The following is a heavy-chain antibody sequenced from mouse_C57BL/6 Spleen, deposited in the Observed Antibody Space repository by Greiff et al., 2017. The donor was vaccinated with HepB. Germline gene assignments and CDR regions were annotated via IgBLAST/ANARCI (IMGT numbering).Heavy chain of an antibody. CDR1: GYTFTSYG. D-gene: IGHD1-1*01. J-gene: IGHJ3*01. CDR3: ARSIYYGSIYGWFAY. CDR2: IYPRSGNT. V-gene: IGHV1-81*01. Sequence: VQLQQSGAELARPGASVKLSCKASGYTFTSYGISWVKQRTGQGLEWIGEIYPRSGNTYYNEKFKGKATLTADKSSSTAYMELRSLTSEDSAVYFCARSIYYGSIYGWFAYWGQGTLVTVSA.